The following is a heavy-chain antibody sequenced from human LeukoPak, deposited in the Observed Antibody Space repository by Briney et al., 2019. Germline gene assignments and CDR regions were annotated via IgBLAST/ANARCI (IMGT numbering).Heavy chain of an antibody. CDR3: AKGDDSSGP. Sequence: PGGSLRLSCAASGFTFSNCAMAWVRQIPRKGLEWVSVFSGSGGSTYYADSVKGRFTISRDNSKNTLYLQMNSLRAEDTAVYYCAKGDDSSGPWGQGTLVTVSS. CDR2: FSGSGGST. V-gene: IGHV3-23*01. CDR1: GFTFSNCA. D-gene: IGHD3-22*01. J-gene: IGHJ4*02.